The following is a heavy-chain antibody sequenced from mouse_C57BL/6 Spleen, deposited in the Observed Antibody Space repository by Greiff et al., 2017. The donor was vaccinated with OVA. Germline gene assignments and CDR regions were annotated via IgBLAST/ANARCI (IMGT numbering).Heavy chain of an antibody. J-gene: IGHJ4*01. CDR1: GYTFTSYW. CDR3: ARNDYGSSPYDYAMDY. D-gene: IGHD1-1*01. CDR2: IYPSDSET. V-gene: IGHV1-61*01. Sequence: QVQLQQPGAELVRPGSSVKLSCKASGYTFTSYWMDWVKQRPGQGLEWIGNIYPSDSETHYNQQFKDKATLTVDKSSSTAYMQLSSLTSEDSAVYYCARNDYGSSPYDYAMDYWGQGTSVTVSS.